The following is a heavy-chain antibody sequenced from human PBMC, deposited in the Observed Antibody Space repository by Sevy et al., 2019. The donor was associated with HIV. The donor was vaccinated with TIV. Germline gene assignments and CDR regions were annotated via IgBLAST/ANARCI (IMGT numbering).Heavy chain of an antibody. CDR1: GFTFSSYA. Sequence: GGSLRLSCTASGFTFSSYAMHWVRQAPGKGLEWVAVISYDGSNKYYADSVKGRFTISRDNSKNTLYLQMNSLRAEDTAVYYCARGPHYYDSSGYTFDYWGQGTLITVSS. CDR2: ISYDGSNK. D-gene: IGHD3-22*01. CDR3: ARGPHYYDSSGYTFDY. J-gene: IGHJ4*02. V-gene: IGHV3-30-3*01.